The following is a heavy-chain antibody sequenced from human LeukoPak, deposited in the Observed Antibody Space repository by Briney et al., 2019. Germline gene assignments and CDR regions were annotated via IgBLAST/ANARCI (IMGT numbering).Heavy chain of an antibody. CDR1: GYTFTGYY. CDR2: INPNSGGT. J-gene: IGHJ6*02. V-gene: IGHV1-2*02. D-gene: IGHD3-9*01. Sequence: GASVKVSCKASGYTFTGYYMHWVRQAPGQGLEWMGWINPNSGGTNYAQDFHGRVTMTRDTSISTAYMELSRLRSDDTAVYYCASYVLRYFDWPPSDYGMDVWGQGTTVTVSS. CDR3: ASYVLRYFDWPPSDYGMDV.